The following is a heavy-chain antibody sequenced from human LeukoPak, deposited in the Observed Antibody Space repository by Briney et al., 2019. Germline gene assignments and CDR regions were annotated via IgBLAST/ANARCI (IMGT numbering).Heavy chain of an antibody. CDR1: GGSISSSSYY. D-gene: IGHD3-10*01. V-gene: IGHV4-39*01. CDR3: VTIDYYDSGSYKD. J-gene: IGHJ4*02. CDR2: IYYSGST. Sequence: SETLSLTCTVSGGSISSSSYYWGWIRQPPGKGLEWIGSIYYSGSTYYNPSLKSRVTISVDTSKNQFSLKLSSVTAADTAVYYCVTIDYYDSGSYKDWGQGTLVTVSS.